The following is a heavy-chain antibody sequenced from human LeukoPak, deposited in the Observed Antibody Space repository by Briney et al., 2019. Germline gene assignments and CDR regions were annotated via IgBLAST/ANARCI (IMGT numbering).Heavy chain of an antibody. Sequence: SETPSLTCTVSGGSISSSSYSWGWIRQPPGKGLEGIGSIYYSGSTYYNPSLKSRVTISLDTSKNQFSLKLSSVTAADTAVYYCARQYYDILTGYYRACWFDPWGQGTLVTVSS. V-gene: IGHV4-39*01. CDR3: ARQYYDILTGYYRACWFDP. D-gene: IGHD3-9*01. J-gene: IGHJ5*02. CDR2: IYYSGST. CDR1: GGSISSSSYS.